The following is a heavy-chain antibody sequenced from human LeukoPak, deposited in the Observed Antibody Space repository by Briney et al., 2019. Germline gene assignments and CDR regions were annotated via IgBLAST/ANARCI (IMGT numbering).Heavy chain of an antibody. D-gene: IGHD2-2*01. V-gene: IGHV4-31*03. Sequence: SETLSLTCTVSGGSISSSSYYWGWIRQHPGKGLEWLRHIYYSGSTYFDTSLKSRLIMSVDTSKNQFSLKLSSVTAADTAVYYCARVKEDIVAVPTAIDPYYYYYRDVWGKGTTVTVSS. CDR2: IYYSGST. CDR3: ARVKEDIVAVPTAIDPYYYYYRDV. CDR1: GGSISSSSYY. J-gene: IGHJ6*03.